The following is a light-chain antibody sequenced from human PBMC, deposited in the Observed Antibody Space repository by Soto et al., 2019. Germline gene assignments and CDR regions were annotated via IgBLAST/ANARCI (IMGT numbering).Light chain of an antibody. V-gene: IGKV3-15*01. CDR2: GAS. CDR1: QSVSSN. Sequence: EIVMTQSPATLSVSPGERATLSCRASQSVSSNLAWYQQKPGQAPRLLIYGASTRATGIPARFSGGGSGTEFTLTISSLEPEDFAVYYCQQYGDSPLFGPGTKVDIK. CDR3: QQYGDSPL. J-gene: IGKJ3*01.